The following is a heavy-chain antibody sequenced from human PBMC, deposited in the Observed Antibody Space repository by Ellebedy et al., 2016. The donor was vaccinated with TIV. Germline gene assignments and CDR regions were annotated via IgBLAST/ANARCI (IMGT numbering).Heavy chain of an antibody. V-gene: IGHV1-3*01. D-gene: IGHD2-15*01. J-gene: IGHJ6*03. Sequence: ASVKVSCKASGYTFTNYPMHWVRQAPAQRLEWMGWINAGNGNTKYSQKFQGRVTITRDTSASTVYVELSSLTSEDTAVYYCARDVGDCSGSRCYPSYMDVWGKGTTVTVSS. CDR2: INAGNGNT. CDR1: GYTFTNYP. CDR3: ARDVGDCSGSRCYPSYMDV.